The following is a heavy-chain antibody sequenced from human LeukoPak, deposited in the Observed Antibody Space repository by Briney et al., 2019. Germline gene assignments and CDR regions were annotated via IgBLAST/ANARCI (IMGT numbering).Heavy chain of an antibody. CDR3: ARGPLYQVPYYFHYYGLDV. J-gene: IGHJ6*02. CDR1: GFTFSDYW. D-gene: IGHD2-2*01. Sequence: GGSLRLSCAVSGFTFSDYWMSWVRQAPGKGLECVANIKQDGNEKYYVDSLKGRFTISRDNAKKSLYLQMNSLRAEDTAVYYCARGPLYQVPYYFHYYGLDVWGQGTTVTVSS. V-gene: IGHV3-7*03. CDR2: IKQDGNEK.